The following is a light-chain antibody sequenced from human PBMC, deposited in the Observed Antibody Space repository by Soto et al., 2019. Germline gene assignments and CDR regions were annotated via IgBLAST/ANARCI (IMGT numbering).Light chain of an antibody. V-gene: IGLV2-14*01. CDR1: SSDVGGYNY. J-gene: IGLJ1*01. CDR2: EVS. CDR3: TSYTNSSTPV. Sequence: QSALTQPASVSGSPGQAITISCTGTSSDVGGYNYVSWYQQHPGKAPKRMIYEVSNRPSGVSDRFSGSKSGNTASLTISGLQAEDAADYYCTSYTNSSTPVFGTGTKLTVL.